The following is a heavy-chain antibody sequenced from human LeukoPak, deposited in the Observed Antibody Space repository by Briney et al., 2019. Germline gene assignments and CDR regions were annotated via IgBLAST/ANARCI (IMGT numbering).Heavy chain of an antibody. D-gene: IGHD6-13*01. J-gene: IGHJ6*02. CDR1: GGSFSDYS. Sequence: SETLSLTCAVYGGSFSDYSWTWIRQPPGKGLEWIGEINQSGGTNHNPSLMSRVIMSVDTSKNQFSLKLSSVTAADTAVYYCARHVYSSSWFYYYGMDVWGQGTTVTVSS. CDR2: INQSGGT. CDR3: ARHVYSSSWFYYYGMDV. V-gene: IGHV4-34*01.